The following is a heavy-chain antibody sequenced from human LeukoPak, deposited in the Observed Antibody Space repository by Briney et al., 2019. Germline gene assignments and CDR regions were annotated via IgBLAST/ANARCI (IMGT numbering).Heavy chain of an antibody. J-gene: IGHJ4*02. V-gene: IGHV3-33*08. Sequence: GGSLRLSCAASGFTFSNYAMSWVRQAPGKGLEWVAVTWYDGTNKYFADSVRGRFSISRDNSKNTLYLQMNSLRAEDTAVYYCARGDRSSWFNFDYWGQGTLVTVSS. CDR2: TWYDGTNK. CDR3: ARGDRSSWFNFDY. D-gene: IGHD6-13*01. CDR1: GFTFSNYA.